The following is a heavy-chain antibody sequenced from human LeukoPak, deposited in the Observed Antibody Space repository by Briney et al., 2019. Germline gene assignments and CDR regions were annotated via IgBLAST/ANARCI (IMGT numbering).Heavy chain of an antibody. J-gene: IGHJ5*02. D-gene: IGHD1-26*01. V-gene: IGHV4-59*12. CDR1: GGSISSYY. CDR2: IYYSGST. Sequence: PSETLSLTCTVSGGSISSYYWSWIRQPPGKGLEWIGYIYYSGSTNYNPSPKSRVTMSVDTSKNQFSLKLSSVTAAYTAVYYCARIPAGWTVGATVPWGQGTLVTVSS. CDR3: ARIPAGWTVGATVP.